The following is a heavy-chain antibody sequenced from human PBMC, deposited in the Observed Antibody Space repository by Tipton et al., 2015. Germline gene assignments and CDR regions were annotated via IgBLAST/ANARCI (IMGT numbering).Heavy chain of an antibody. D-gene: IGHD6-19*01. Sequence: TLSLTCTVSGGSISSYYWSWIRQPPGKGLEWIGYIYYSGSTNYNPSLKSRVTISVDTSKNQFSLKLTSVTAADTAVYYCARHGVHWLIFDYWGQGTLVTVSS. CDR3: ARHGVHWLIFDY. CDR1: GGSISSYY. CDR2: IYYSGST. V-gene: IGHV4-59*08. J-gene: IGHJ4*02.